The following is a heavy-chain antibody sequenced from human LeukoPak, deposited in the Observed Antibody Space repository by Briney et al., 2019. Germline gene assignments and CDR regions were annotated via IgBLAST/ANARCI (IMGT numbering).Heavy chain of an antibody. CDR3: ARDGYSAIDY. CDR1: GGSISSCY. V-gene: IGHV4-59*01. CDR2: IYYSGST. Sequence: SETLSLTCTVSGGSISSCYWSWIRQPPGKGLEWIGYIYYSGSTNYNPSLKSRVTISVDTSKKQFSLKLTTVTAADTAVYYCARDGYSAIDYWGQGTLVTVSS. J-gene: IGHJ4*02. D-gene: IGHD1-26*01.